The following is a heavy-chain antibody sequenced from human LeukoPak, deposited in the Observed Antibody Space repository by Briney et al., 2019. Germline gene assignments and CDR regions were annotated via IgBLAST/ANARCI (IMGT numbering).Heavy chain of an antibody. J-gene: IGHJ4*02. V-gene: IGHV3-48*01. D-gene: IGHD3-22*01. CDR1: GFTFSSYS. CDR2: ISSSSSTI. Sequence: GGSLRLSCAASGFTFSSYSMNWVRQAPGKGLEWVSYISSSSSTIYYADSVKGRFTISRDNAKNSLYLQMNSLRAEDTAVYYCARDSGDYYDSSGYYGYDYWGQGTLVTVSS. CDR3: ARDSGDYYDSSGYYGYDY.